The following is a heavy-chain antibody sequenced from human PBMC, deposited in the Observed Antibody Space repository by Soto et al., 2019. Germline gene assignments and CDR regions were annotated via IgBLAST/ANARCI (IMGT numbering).Heavy chain of an antibody. J-gene: IGHJ6*02. V-gene: IGHV1-18*01. CDR3: GREGQQLAQEQYFQFNGVDV. CDR2: ISGDNVNR. CDR1: GYNLREYG. D-gene: IGHD6-13*01. Sequence: QVHLVQSGVEVKKPGASVKVSCTAHGYNLREYGVSWLRQVPGQGFEWMGWISGDNVNRRSSPRFQARLTMATDTSTNTAPMELRSLRSADTAVYFCGREGQQLAQEQYFQFNGVDVWGQGTSVTVSS.